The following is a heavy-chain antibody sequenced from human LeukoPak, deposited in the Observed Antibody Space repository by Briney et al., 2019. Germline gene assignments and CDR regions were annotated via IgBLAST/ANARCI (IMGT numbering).Heavy chain of an antibody. CDR2: IYYSGST. J-gene: IGHJ4*02. CDR3: ARNGYSYGPPGYYFDY. V-gene: IGHV4-31*03. Sequence: SQTLSLTCTVPGGSISSGGYYWSWIRQHPGKGLEWIGYIYYSGSTYYNPSLKSRVTISVDTSKNQFSLKLSSVTAADTAVYYCARNGYSYGPPGYYFDYWGQGTLVTVSS. D-gene: IGHD5-18*01. CDR1: GGSISSGGYY.